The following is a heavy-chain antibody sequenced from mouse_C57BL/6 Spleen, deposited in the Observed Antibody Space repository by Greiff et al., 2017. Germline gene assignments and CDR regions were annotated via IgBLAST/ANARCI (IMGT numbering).Heavy chain of an antibody. CDR1: GFTFSNYW. Sequence: EVKVVESGGGLVQPGGSMKLSCVASGFTFSNYWMNWVRQSPEKGLEWVAQIRLKSDNYATHYAESVKGRFTISRDDSKSSVLLHMNNLRAEDTGIYYCTTFLFDYWGQGTTLTVSS. V-gene: IGHV6-3*01. CDR3: TTFLFDY. CDR2: IRLKSDNYAT. J-gene: IGHJ2*01.